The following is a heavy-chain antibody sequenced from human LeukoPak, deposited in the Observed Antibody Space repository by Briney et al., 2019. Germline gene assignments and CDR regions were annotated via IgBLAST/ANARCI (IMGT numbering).Heavy chain of an antibody. CDR2: INQDGTGK. Sequence: GGSLRLSCVASGFTFSDFYISWVRESPGKGLEWVASINQDGTGKYYVASVKGRFTISRDNAKKSVWLQMTSLRADDTAVYYCARSLWPEDYWGQGTLVTVSS. CDR1: GFTFSDFY. V-gene: IGHV3-7*01. CDR3: ARSLWPEDY. J-gene: IGHJ4*02. D-gene: IGHD3-16*01.